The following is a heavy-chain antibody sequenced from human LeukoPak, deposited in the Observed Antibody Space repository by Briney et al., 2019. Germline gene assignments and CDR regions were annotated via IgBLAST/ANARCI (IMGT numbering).Heavy chain of an antibody. J-gene: IGHJ4*02. CDR3: ARAVATITTYPTYFDY. D-gene: IGHD5-12*01. CDR2: ISAYNGNT. CDR1: GGTFSSYA. Sequence: ASVKVSCKASGGTFSSYAISWVRQAPGQGLEWMGWISAYNGNTNYAQKLQGRVTMTTDTSTSTAYMELRSLRSDDTAVYYCARAVATITTYPTYFDYWGQGTLVTVSS. V-gene: IGHV1-18*01.